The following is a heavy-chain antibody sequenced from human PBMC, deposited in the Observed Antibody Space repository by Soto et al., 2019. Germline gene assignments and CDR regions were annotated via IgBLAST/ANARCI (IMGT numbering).Heavy chain of an antibody. D-gene: IGHD6-13*01. Sequence: GGSLRLSCAASGFTFSSYGMHWVRQAPGKGLEWVAVIWYDGSNKYYADSVKGRFTISRDNSKNTLYLQMNSLRAEDTAVYYCARTSIAAADTFDYWGQGTLVTVSS. J-gene: IGHJ4*02. CDR1: GFTFSSYG. CDR3: ARTSIAAADTFDY. V-gene: IGHV3-33*01. CDR2: IWYDGSNK.